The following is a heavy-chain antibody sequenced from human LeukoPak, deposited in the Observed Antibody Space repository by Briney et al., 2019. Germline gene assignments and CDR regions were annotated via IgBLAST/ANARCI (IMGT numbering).Heavy chain of an antibody. CDR1: GFTFSNYG. CDR2: ISGSGGST. J-gene: IGHJ4*02. V-gene: IGHV3-23*01. Sequence: PGGSLRLSCAASGFTFSNYGMSWARQAPGKGLEWVSAISGSGGSTYYADSVKGRFTISRDNSKNTLYLQMNSLRAEDTAVYYCAKDGARLTGSFDYWGQGTLVTVSS. D-gene: IGHD3-9*01. CDR3: AKDGARLTGSFDY.